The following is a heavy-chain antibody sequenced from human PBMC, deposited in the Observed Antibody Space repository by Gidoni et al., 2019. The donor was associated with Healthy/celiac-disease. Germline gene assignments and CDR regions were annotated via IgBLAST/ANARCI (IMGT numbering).Heavy chain of an antibody. CDR2: INHSGST. CDR3: ARGHLVRGFDY. J-gene: IGHJ4*02. Sequence: QVQLHQWGAGLLKPSETLSLTCAVYGGSFSGYYWSWIRQPPGKGLEWIGEINHSGSTNYNPSLKSRVTISVDTSKNQFSLKLSSVTAADTAVYYCARGHLVRGFDYWGQGTLVTVSS. CDR1: GGSFSGYY. D-gene: IGHD3-10*02. V-gene: IGHV4-34*01.